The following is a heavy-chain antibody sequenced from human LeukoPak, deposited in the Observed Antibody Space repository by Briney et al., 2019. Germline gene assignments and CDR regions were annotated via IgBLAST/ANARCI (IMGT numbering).Heavy chain of an antibody. Sequence: PSETLSLTCTVSGGSISSYYWSWIRQPAGKGLEWIGRIKTSGSTNYNPSLKDRVTISVDTSKNQFSLKLSSVTAADTAFYYCARDKWYYGSGTSYYFDQWGPGTLVTVSS. D-gene: IGHD3-10*01. CDR3: ARDKWYYGSGTSYYFDQ. V-gene: IGHV4-4*07. CDR2: IKTSGST. J-gene: IGHJ4*02. CDR1: GGSISSYY.